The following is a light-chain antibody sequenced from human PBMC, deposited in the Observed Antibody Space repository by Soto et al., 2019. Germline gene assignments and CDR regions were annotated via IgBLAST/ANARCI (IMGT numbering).Light chain of an antibody. CDR2: YDS. CDR1: NIGSKS. CDR3: QVWDSSSDHVV. J-gene: IGLJ2*01. Sequence: SYELTQPPSVSLAPGKTARIICGGNNIGSKSVHWYQQKPGQAPVLVIYYDSDRPSGIPERFSGSNSGNTATLTISRVEAGDEADYSCQVWDSSSDHVVFGGGTKLTVL. V-gene: IGLV3-21*04.